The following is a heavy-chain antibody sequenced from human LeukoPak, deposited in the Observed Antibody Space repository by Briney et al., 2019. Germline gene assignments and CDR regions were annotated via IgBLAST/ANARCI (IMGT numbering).Heavy chain of an antibody. D-gene: IGHD2-15*01. CDR1: GFTVSSNY. J-gene: IGHJ3*02. CDR2: IYSGGST. V-gene: IGHV3-66*02. Sequence: GGSLRLSCAASGFTVSSNYMSWVRQAPGKGLEWVSVIYSGGSTYYADSVKGRFTISRDNSKNTQYLQMNSLRAEDTAVYYCARFMVVAASHAFDIWGQGTMVTVSS. CDR3: ARFMVVAASHAFDI.